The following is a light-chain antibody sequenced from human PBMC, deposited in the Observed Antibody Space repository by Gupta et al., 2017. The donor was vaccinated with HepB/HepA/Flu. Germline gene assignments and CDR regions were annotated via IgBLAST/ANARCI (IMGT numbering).Light chain of an antibody. Sequence: EIVMTQSPATLSVSPGERATLSCRASQSVSSSLAWYQQKPGQAPRLLIYRASTRATGIPARFSGSGSGTVFTLTISSLQSEDFAVYYCQQYNNWPPYTFGQGTKLEIK. CDR2: RAS. CDR3: QQYNNWPPYT. V-gene: IGKV3-15*01. CDR1: QSVSSS. J-gene: IGKJ2*01.